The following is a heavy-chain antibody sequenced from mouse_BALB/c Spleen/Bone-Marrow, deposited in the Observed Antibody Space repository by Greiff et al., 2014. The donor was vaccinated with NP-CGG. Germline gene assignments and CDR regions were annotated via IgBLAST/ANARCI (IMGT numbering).Heavy chain of an antibody. J-gene: IGHJ1*01. CDR1: GFNIKDTY. V-gene: IGHV14-3*02. CDR2: IDPANGNT. CDR3: VYGRDWYFDV. Sequence: GQLKPAGGELVKPGASVKLSWTASGFNIKDTYMHWVKERPEQGLGWIGRIDPANGNTKYDPKFQGKATITADTSSNTAYLQLSSLTSEDTAVYYCVYGRDWYFDVWGAGTTVTVSS. D-gene: IGHD1-1*01.